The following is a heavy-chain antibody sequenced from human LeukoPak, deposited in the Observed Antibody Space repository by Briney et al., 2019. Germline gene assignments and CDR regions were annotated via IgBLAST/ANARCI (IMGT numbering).Heavy chain of an antibody. CDR2: IWYDGSKK. D-gene: IGHD1-26*01. CDR3: ARLSGSFLDY. J-gene: IGHJ4*02. V-gene: IGHV3-33*08. Sequence: GGSLRLSCAASGFTFSSYAMHWVRQAPGKGLEWVAVIWYDGSKKYYADSVKGRFTISRDNSKNTLYLQMNSLRAEDTAVYYCARLSGSFLDYWGQGTLVTVSS. CDR1: GFTFSSYA.